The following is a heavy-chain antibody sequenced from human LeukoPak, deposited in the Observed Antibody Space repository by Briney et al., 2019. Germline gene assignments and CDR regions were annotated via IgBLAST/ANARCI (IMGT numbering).Heavy chain of an antibody. J-gene: IGHJ4*02. CDR2: ISAYNGNT. CDR1: GYTFTSYG. Sequence: ASVTVSCKASGYTFTSYGISWVRQAPGQGLEWMGWISAYNGNTNYAQKLQGRVTMTTDTSTSTAYMELRSLRSDDTAVYYCARFILTGYYLGMWGQGTLGTVSS. V-gene: IGHV1-18*01. CDR3: ARFILTGYYLGM. D-gene: IGHD3-9*01.